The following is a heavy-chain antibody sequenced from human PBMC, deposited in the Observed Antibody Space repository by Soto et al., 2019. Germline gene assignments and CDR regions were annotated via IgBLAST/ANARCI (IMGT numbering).Heavy chain of an antibody. V-gene: IGHV1-69*13. CDR2: IIPIFGTA. CDR1: GGTFSSYA. CDR3: ARDGRDYYDSSGRDNWFDP. J-gene: IGHJ5*02. D-gene: IGHD3-22*01. Sequence: SVKVSCEASGGTFSSYAISWVRQAPGQGLEWMGGIIPIFGTANYAQKFQGRVTITADESTSTAYMELSSLRSEDTAVYYCARDGRDYYDSSGRDNWFDPWGQGTLVTVSS.